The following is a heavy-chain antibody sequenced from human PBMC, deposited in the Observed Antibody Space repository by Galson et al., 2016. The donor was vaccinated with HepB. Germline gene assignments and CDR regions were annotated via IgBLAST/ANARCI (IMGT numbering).Heavy chain of an antibody. Sequence: LSLTWNVSGGSISSSTYYWGWVRQPPGKGLEWIATIYHSGSTYFNPSLKSRVFISVDTSKNQFSLRVTSVAAADTAVYYCVRHSASSNSFDPWGHGTLVTVAS. J-gene: IGHJ5*02. V-gene: IGHV4-39*01. CDR3: VRHSASSNSFDP. CDR1: GGSISSSTYY. CDR2: IYHSGST. D-gene: IGHD2-2*01.